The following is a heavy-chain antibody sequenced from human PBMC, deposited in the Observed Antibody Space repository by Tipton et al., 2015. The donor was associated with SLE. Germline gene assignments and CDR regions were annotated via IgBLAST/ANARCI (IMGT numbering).Heavy chain of an antibody. J-gene: IGHJ4*02. CDR2: IYYTGRT. D-gene: IGHD3-22*01. CDR1: GGSISYFY. CDR3: ARESDHYDNSGKGPFDY. Sequence: TLSLTCTVSGGSISYFYWSWIRQPSGKGLEWIADIYYTGRTTYNPSLRSRVAISVDTSKNQFSLSLRSVTAADTAVYYCARESDHYDNSGKGPFDYWGQGTLVIVSS. V-gene: IGHV4-59*01.